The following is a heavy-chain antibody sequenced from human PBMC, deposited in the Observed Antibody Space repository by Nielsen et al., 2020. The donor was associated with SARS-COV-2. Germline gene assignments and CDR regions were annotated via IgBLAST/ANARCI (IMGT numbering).Heavy chain of an antibody. CDR3: ARLQDDIYSRSSLIGAFDI. Sequence: SETLSLTCAISVGSISSRNWWSWVRQPPGKGLEWIGEVYQSGSTTYNPSLKSRVTISVNESKNQFSLRLTSVTAADTAVYYCARLQDDIYSRSSLIGAFDIWGQGTMVTVSS. CDR1: VGSISSRNW. J-gene: IGHJ3*02. V-gene: IGHV4-4*02. CDR2: VYQSGST. D-gene: IGHD6-6*01.